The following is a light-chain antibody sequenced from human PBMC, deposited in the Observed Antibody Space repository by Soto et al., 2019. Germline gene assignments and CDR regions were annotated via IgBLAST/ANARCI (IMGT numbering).Light chain of an antibody. J-gene: IGKJ1*01. CDR1: QDISGW. CDR3: QQANSFPWT. Sequence: DIQMTQSPSSVSASVGDRVTITCRASQDISGWLAWFQQKPGKAPKLLIYAASTLQSGVPSRFSGSGSETDFTLTISSLQPEDFATYYCQQANSFPWTFGQGTKVDIK. CDR2: AAS. V-gene: IGKV1D-12*01.